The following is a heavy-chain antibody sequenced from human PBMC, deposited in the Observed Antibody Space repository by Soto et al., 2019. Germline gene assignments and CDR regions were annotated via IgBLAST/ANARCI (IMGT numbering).Heavy chain of an antibody. D-gene: IGHD2-2*01. Sequence: SVTLSLTWSVSGGSISNGDWWSWLGHSPGKGREWLADVYHTGNTNFNPSLKSRVTLSVDKSKNQFSLNLVSVTSADTAVYYCARDRGVVPPQRGMDVWGQGNTGTV. J-gene: IGHJ6*01. V-gene: IGHV4-4*02. CDR2: VYHTGNT. CDR3: ARDRGVVPPQRGMDV. CDR1: GGSISNGDW.